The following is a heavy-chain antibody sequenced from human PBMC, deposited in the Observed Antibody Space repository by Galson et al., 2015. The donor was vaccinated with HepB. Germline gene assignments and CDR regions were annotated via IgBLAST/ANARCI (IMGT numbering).Heavy chain of an antibody. CDR2: IYHSGST. Sequence: SETLSLTCAVSGGSISSSNWWSWVRQPPGKGLEWIGEIYHSGSTNYNPSLKSRVTISVDKSKNQFSLKLSSVTAADTAVHYCARYCSSTSCYTNWFDPWGQGTLVTVSS. J-gene: IGHJ5*02. V-gene: IGHV4-4*02. D-gene: IGHD2-2*02. CDR1: GGSISSSNW. CDR3: ARYCSSTSCYTNWFDP.